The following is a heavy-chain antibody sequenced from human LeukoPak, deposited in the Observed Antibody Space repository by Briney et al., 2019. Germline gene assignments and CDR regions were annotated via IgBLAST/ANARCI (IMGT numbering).Heavy chain of an antibody. CDR1: GFTFSSYA. V-gene: IGHV3-30*04. Sequence: HPGRSLRLSCAASGFTFSSYAMHWVRQAPGKGLEWVAVISYDGSNKYYADSVKGRFTISRDNSKNTLYLQMNSLRAQDTAVYYCASASQLRSSCPDYWGQGTLVTVSS. D-gene: IGHD6-13*01. CDR2: ISYDGSNK. CDR3: ASASQLRSSCPDY. J-gene: IGHJ4*02.